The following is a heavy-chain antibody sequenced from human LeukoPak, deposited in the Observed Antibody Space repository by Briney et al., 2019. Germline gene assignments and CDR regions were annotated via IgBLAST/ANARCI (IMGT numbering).Heavy chain of an antibody. D-gene: IGHD3-16*02. CDR3: ARGMITFGGVIPSYYMDV. V-gene: IGHV1-69*05. CDR2: IIPIFGTA. J-gene: IGHJ6*03. Sequence: ASVKVSCKASGGTFSSYTISWVRQAPGQGLEWMGGIIPIFGTANYAQKFQGRVTITTDESTSTAYMELSSLRSEDTAVYYCARGMITFGGVIPSYYMDVWGKGTTVTVSS. CDR1: GGTFSSYT.